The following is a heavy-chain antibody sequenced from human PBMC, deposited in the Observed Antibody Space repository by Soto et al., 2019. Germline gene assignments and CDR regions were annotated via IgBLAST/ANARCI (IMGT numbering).Heavy chain of an antibody. CDR2: ITGSSSTI. V-gene: IGHV3-48*02. J-gene: IGHJ5*02. Sequence: GGSLRVSCAASGFTFSRYSMNWVRQAPGKGLEWISYITGSSSTIYYADSVKGRFTISRDNAKNSLYLQMNSLRDEDTAMYYCARDNGIAGSFDPWGQGTLVTVSS. CDR3: ARDNGIAGSFDP. CDR1: GFTFSRYS.